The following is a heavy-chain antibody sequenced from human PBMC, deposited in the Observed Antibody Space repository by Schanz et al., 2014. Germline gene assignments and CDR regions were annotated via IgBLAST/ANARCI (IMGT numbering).Heavy chain of an antibody. CDR3: ARAHGNNWYGKGLDY. Sequence: QAQLMESGGGVVQPGTSLILSCSVSGFSLNTYGIHWFRQPAGKGLEWVALISYDGRNKYYADSVKGRFTISRDNSKNTLYLQMNSLRAEDTAVYYCARAHGNNWYGKGLDYWGQGTQXTVSS. CDR1: GFSLNTYG. V-gene: IGHV3-30*19. D-gene: IGHD1-1*01. J-gene: IGHJ4*02. CDR2: ISYDGRNK.